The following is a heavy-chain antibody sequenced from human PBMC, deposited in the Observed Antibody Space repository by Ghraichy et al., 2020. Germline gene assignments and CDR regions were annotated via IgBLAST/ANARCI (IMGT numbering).Heavy chain of an antibody. J-gene: IGHJ6*02. Sequence: GESLNISCAASGFTVSSNYMSWVRQAPGKGLEWVSVIYSGGSTYYADSVKGRFTISRDNSKNTLYLQMNSLRAEDTAVYYCASNSGWYYYYGMDVWGQGTTVTVSS. CDR2: IYSGGST. V-gene: IGHV3-66*02. CDR3: ASNSGWYYYYGMDV. D-gene: IGHD6-19*01. CDR1: GFTVSSNY.